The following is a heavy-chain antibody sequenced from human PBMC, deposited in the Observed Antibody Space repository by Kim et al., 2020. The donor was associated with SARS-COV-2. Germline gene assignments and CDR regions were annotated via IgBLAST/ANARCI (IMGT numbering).Heavy chain of an antibody. J-gene: IGHJ6*03. V-gene: IGHV1-3*01. Sequence: ASVKVSCKASGYTFTSYAMRWVRQAPGQRLEWMGWINAGNGNTKYSQKFQGRVTITRDTSASTAYMELSSLRSEDTAVYYCARDSYYDIFRYYYYYMDVWGKGTTVTISS. CDR2: INAGNGNT. D-gene: IGHD3-9*01. CDR3: ARDSYYDIFRYYYYYMDV. CDR1: GYTFTSYA.